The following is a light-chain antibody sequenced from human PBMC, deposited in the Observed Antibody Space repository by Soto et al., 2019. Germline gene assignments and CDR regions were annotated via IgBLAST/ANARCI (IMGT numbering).Light chain of an antibody. CDR1: QSVSSSY. CDR2: GAS. CDR3: QQFGNSWWT. J-gene: IGKJ1*01. Sequence: ESVLTQSPGTLSLSPEEKATLSCRASQSVSSSYLAWYQQKPGQAPRLLIYGASSRATGIPDRFSGSGSGRDFTPTFSRLEPEDFAEYYCQQFGNSWWTFGQGTKVEIK. V-gene: IGKV3-20*01.